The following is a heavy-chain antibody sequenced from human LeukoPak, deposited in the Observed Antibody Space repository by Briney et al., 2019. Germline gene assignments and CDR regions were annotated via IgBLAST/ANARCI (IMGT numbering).Heavy chain of an antibody. D-gene: IGHD1-26*01. Sequence: QPGVSLRLPCAASELTFSNYAMSWVRQAPGKGLEWVSGSTGTDNSTYYADSVKGRFTISRDNSKSTLYQQMNSLRAEDTAVYYCVKGVRIGVTSAFDIWGQGTMVTVSS. J-gene: IGHJ3*02. CDR2: STGTDNST. CDR3: VKGVRIGVTSAFDI. CDR1: ELTFSNYA. V-gene: IGHV3-23*01.